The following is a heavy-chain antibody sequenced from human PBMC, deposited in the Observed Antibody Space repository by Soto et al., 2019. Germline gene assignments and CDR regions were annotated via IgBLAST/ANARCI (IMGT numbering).Heavy chain of an antibody. CDR2: IYYSGST. CDR1: GGSISSSSYY. D-gene: IGHD3-10*01. Sequence: SETLSLTCTVSGGSISSSSYYWGWIRQPPGKGLEWIGSIYYSGSTYYNPSLKSRVTISVDTSKNQFSLKLSSVTAADTAVYYCARHGWDYYGSGAFDYWGQGTLVTVSS. J-gene: IGHJ4*02. V-gene: IGHV4-39*01. CDR3: ARHGWDYYGSGAFDY.